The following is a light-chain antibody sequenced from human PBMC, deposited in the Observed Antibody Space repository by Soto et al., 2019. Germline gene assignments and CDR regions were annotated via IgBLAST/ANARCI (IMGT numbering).Light chain of an antibody. V-gene: IGKV1-5*03. CDR2: KES. CDR1: QTINNL. Sequence: DMQMNKSPSTLSASVGDRVSITCRASQTINNLMAWYQQKPGQAHKLLIYKESNLETGVPSRFSGSGSGTEFTLTISSLQPDDFATYYCQQYSSYPSLTFGGGTKVDIK. J-gene: IGKJ4*01. CDR3: QQYSSYPSLT.